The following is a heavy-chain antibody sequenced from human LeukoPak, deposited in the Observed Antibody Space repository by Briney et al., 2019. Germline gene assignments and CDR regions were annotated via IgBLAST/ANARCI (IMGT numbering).Heavy chain of an antibody. CDR3: AREGGDYGDYELYY. CDR2: IKQDGSEK. J-gene: IGHJ4*02. Sequence: GGSLRLSCAASGFTFSSYWMSWVRQAPGKGLEWVADIKQDGSEKYYVDSVKGRFTISRDNAKNSLYLQMNSLRAEDTAVYYCAREGGDYGDYELYYWGQGTLVTVSS. CDR1: GFTFSSYW. V-gene: IGHV3-7*01. D-gene: IGHD4-17*01.